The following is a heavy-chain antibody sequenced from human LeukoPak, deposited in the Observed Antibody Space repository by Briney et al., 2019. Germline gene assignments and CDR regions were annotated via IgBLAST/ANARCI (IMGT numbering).Heavy chain of an antibody. CDR3: ATLVPFCNGYICYDY. J-gene: IGHJ4*02. CDR1: GYTLTELS. Sequence: ASVKVSCKVSGYTLTELSMHWVRQAPGKGLEWMGGFDPEDGETIYAQRFQGRVTLTEDTSTNTAYMELHSLRSEDTAVYYCATLVPFCNGYICYDYWGQGSVVSVSS. V-gene: IGHV1-24*01. D-gene: IGHD2-15*01. CDR2: FDPEDGET.